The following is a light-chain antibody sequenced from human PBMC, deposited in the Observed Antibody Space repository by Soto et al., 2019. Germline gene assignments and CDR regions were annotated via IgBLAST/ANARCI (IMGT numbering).Light chain of an antibody. CDR2: GAS. CDR1: QSVSSN. Sequence: EIVMTQSPVILSVSPGETATLSCRASQSVSSNLAWYQQKPGQAPRLLIYGASTRATDIPARFSGSGSGKEFTLTIRSLQSEDFAVYYCQQYNNFWTFGQGTKVEIK. CDR3: QQYNNFWT. J-gene: IGKJ1*01. V-gene: IGKV3-15*01.